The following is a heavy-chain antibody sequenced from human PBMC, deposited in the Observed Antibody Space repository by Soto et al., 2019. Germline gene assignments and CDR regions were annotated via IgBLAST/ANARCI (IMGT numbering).Heavy chain of an antibody. Sequence: ASVKVSCKASGGTFSSYAISWVRQAPGQGLEWMGGIIPIFGTANYAQKFQGRVTITADESTSTAYMELSSLRSEDTAVYYCARAGFWSGYFTNDPFDYWGQGTLVTVSS. CDR3: ARAGFWSGYFTNDPFDY. J-gene: IGHJ4*02. V-gene: IGHV1-69*13. CDR2: IIPIFGTA. CDR1: GGTFSSYA. D-gene: IGHD3-3*01.